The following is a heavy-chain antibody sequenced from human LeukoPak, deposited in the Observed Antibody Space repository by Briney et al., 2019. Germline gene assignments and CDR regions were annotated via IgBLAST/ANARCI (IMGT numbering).Heavy chain of an antibody. CDR3: ASLFWGVELWFGELFY. J-gene: IGHJ4*02. D-gene: IGHD3-10*01. V-gene: IGHV1-18*01. Sequence: SVKVSCKASCDSFTNYGISWVRQPPGPGLESMGWISAYNGHRNYSQNVQGRVTITTDTYTSKAYMQLRNLRSDEAPVYYYASLFWGVELWFGELFYWGQGTLVTVSS. CDR1: CDSFTNYG. CDR2: ISAYNGHR.